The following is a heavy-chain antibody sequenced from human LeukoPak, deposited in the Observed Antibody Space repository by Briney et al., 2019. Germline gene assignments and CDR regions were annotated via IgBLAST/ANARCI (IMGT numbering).Heavy chain of an antibody. CDR2: ISGSGGST. CDR1: GFTFSSYA. Sequence: GGSLRLSCAASGFTFSSYAMSWVRQAPGKGLEWVSAISGSGGSTYYADSVKGRFTISRDSSKNTLYLQMNSLRAEDTAVYYCAKKGEIGYCSSTSCYVFDYWGQGTLVTVSS. CDR3: AKKGEIGYCSSTSCYVFDY. V-gene: IGHV3-23*01. J-gene: IGHJ4*02. D-gene: IGHD2-2*01.